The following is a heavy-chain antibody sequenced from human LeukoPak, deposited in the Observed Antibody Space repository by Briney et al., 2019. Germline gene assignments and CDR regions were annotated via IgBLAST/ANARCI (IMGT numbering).Heavy chain of an antibody. D-gene: IGHD2-2*02. J-gene: IGHJ4*02. CDR1: GFTFSSYA. Sequence: PGGSLRLSCAASGFTFSSYAMHWVRQAPGKGLEWVAFIRYDAYDKYYADSVKGRFTISRDNPKNTLYLQMNCLRPEDSAVYYCAKVPYCSTTSCYREPLDYWGQGTLVTVSS. CDR2: IRYDAYDK. CDR3: AKVPYCSTTSCYREPLDY. V-gene: IGHV3-30*02.